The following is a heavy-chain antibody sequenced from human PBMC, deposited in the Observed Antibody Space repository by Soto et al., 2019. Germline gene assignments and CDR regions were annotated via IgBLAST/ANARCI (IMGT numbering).Heavy chain of an antibody. CDR2: ISAYNGNT. CDR3: SGVGLVNTAMDDSHYYFYGMDV. J-gene: IGHJ6*02. V-gene: IGHV1-18*01. Sequence: QVQLVQSGAEVKKPGASVKVSCKASGYTFTSYGISWVRQAPGQGLEWMGWISAYNGNTNYAQELQGRVTMTTDTSTSAAYMAVRSLISDYTAVYDWSGVGLVNTAMDDSHYYFYGMDVWGQGTTVTVSS. CDR1: GYTFTSYG. D-gene: IGHD5-18*01.